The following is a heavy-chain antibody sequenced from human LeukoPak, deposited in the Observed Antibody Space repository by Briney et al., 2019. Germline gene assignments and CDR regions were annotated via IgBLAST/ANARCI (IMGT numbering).Heavy chain of an antibody. D-gene: IGHD4-17*01. V-gene: IGHV1-2*02. J-gene: IGHJ4*02. Sequence: GASVKVSCKASGYTFTGYYMHWVRQAPGQGLEWMGWINPNSGGTNYAQKFQGRVTMTRDTSISTAYMELSRLRSDDTAVYYCARGSRRGYVNGDYEAEDYWGQGTLVTVSS. CDR1: GYTFTGYY. CDR3: ARGSRRGYVNGDYEAEDY. CDR2: INPNSGGT.